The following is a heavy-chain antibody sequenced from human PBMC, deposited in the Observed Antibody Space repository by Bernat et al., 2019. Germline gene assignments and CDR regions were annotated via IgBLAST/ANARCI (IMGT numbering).Heavy chain of an antibody. J-gene: IGHJ5*02. V-gene: IGHV5-10-1*03. D-gene: IGHD2-2*01. Sequence: EVLLVQSGAEVKKPGESLRISCQGSGYSFTSFWISWVRQMPGKGLEWMGRIDPSDSYTNYSPSFRGRVTISTDRSLNTAYLQWSSLEASDTAMYFCARHPPCTSTTCYWFDPWGQGTLVTVSS. CDR3: ARHPPCTSTTCYWFDP. CDR1: GYSFTSFW. CDR2: IDPSDSYT.